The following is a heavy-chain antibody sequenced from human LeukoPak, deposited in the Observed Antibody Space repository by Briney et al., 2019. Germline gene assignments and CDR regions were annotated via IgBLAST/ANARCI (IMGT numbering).Heavy chain of an antibody. D-gene: IGHD5-18*01. CDR1: GYTFTSYA. J-gene: IGHJ5*02. CDR3: ARVNTHMDAGWFDP. Sequence: RASVKVSCTASGYTFTSYAMHWVRQAPGQRLEWMGWINAGNGNTKYSQKFQGRVTITRDTSASTAYMELSSLRSEDTAVYYCARVNTHMDAGWFDPWGQGTLVTVSS. CDR2: INAGNGNT. V-gene: IGHV1-3*01.